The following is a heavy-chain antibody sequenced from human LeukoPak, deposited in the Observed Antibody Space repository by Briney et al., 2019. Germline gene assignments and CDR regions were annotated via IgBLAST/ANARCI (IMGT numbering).Heavy chain of an antibody. J-gene: IGHJ4*02. Sequence: ASVKVSCKASGYIFSNYYLHWVRQATGQGLEWMGIINPSDGNTEPYAQRFRGRVTMTRDTSTSTVYMELSGLRSEDTAVYYCARAFCTNGVCFIFDYWGQGTLVTVSS. CDR3: ARAFCTNGVCFIFDY. V-gene: IGHV1-46*01. D-gene: IGHD2-8*01. CDR1: GYIFSNYY. CDR2: INPSDGNT.